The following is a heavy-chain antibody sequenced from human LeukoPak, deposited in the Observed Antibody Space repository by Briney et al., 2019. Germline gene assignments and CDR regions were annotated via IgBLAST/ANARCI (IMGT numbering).Heavy chain of an antibody. J-gene: IGHJ5*02. V-gene: IGHV1-69*05. Sequence: SVKVSCKASGGTFSSYAISWVRQAPGQGLEWVGGIIPIFGTANYAQKFQGRVTITTDESTSTAYMELSSLRSEDTAVYYCARSQGIAVAGTYNWFDPWGQGTLVTVSS. CDR2: IIPIFGTA. CDR3: ARSQGIAVAGTYNWFDP. D-gene: IGHD6-19*01. CDR1: GGTFSSYA.